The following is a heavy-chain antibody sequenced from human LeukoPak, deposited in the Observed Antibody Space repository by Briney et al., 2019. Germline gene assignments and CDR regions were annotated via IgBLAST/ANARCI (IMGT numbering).Heavy chain of an antibody. V-gene: IGHV4-59*12. J-gene: IGHJ1*01. CDR1: GGSISSYF. Sequence: SETLSLTCTVSGGSISSYFWSWIRQPPGKGLEWIGYIYYSGSTNYNPSLRSRVTISVDKSKNQFSLKLSSVTAADTAVYYCARGEDQEYFQHWGQGTLVTVSS. CDR3: ARGEDQEYFQH. CDR2: IYYSGST.